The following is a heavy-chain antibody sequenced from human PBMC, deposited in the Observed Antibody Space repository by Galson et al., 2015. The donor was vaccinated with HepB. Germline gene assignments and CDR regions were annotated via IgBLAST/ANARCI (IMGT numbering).Heavy chain of an antibody. CDR3: AKSFYGGSYYFDS. Sequence: SLRLSCAASEFTFSRYGMHWVRQAPGKGLEGVAVISYDGTKKYYEDSVKGRFTISRDNSKNTVSLQMNSLRADDTAIYYCAKSFYGGSYYFDSWGRGTLVTVSS. V-gene: IGHV3-30*18. J-gene: IGHJ4*02. CDR1: EFTFSRYG. D-gene: IGHD1-26*01. CDR2: ISYDGTKK.